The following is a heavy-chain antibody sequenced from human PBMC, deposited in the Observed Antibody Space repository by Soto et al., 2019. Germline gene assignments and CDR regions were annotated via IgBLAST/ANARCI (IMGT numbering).Heavy chain of an antibody. CDR3: AKGLADWSGGNCYFINPFHYYYRMDV. D-gene: IGHD2-15*01. CDR2: ISGSGDST. CDR1: GFTFSSYA. V-gene: IGHV3-23*01. Sequence: EVQVLESGGGLVQPGGSQRLSCAASGFTFSSYAMSWVRQAPGKGLEWVSSISGSGDSTYYADSVKGRCTVSRDNSKNTLYLQMNSLRAEDTAVYYCAKGLADWSGGNCYFINPFHYYYRMDVWGQGTTVTVSS. J-gene: IGHJ6*02.